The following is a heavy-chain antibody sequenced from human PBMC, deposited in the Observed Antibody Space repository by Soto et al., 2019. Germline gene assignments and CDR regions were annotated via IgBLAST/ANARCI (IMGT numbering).Heavy chain of an antibody. J-gene: IGHJ4*02. CDR3: ATGHCSGGPCYPGGVEY. CDR1: GGSFSGYY. CDR2: INHSGST. Sequence: SETLSLTCAVYGGSFSGYYWTWIRQPPGTGLEWIGEINHSGSTNYNPSLKSRVTISVDTSKNQFSLKLTSVTAADTAVYYCATGHCSGGPCYPGGVEYWGQGTLVTVSS. V-gene: IGHV4-34*01. D-gene: IGHD2-15*01.